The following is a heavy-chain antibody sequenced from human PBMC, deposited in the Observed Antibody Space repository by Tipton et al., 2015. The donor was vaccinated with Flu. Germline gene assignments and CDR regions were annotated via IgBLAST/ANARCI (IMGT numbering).Heavy chain of an antibody. CDR1: GFTFSSYE. Sequence: CAVSGFTFSSYEMNWVRQAPGKGLEWVSYISNSGSTKYYADSVKGRFTISRDNAKNSLYLQMNNLRAEDTAVYYCARVYHSSSGIGVDYWGQGTLVTVSS. CDR3: ARVYHSSSGIGVDY. CDR2: ISNSGSTK. J-gene: IGHJ4*02. V-gene: IGHV3-48*03. D-gene: IGHD6-6*01.